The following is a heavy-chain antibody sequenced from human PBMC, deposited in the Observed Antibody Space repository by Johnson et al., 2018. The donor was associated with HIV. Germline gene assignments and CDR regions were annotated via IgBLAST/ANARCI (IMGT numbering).Heavy chain of an antibody. D-gene: IGHD3-3*01. CDR3: AATYYNFWGGYSGALDI. J-gene: IGHJ3*02. CDR1: GFTFSSYA. Sequence: QVQLVESGGGVVQPGRSLRLSCAASGFTFSSYAMHWVRQAPGKGLEWVAVISNGGSNKYYADSVKGRFTISRDNSKNTLYLQMSSLRAEGTAVYYCAATYYNFWGGYSGALDIWGQGTMVTVSS. CDR2: ISNGGSNK. V-gene: IGHV3-30*04.